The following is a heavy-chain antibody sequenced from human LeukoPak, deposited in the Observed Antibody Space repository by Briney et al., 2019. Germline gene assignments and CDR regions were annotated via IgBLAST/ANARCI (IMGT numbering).Heavy chain of an antibody. V-gene: IGHV1-69*05. CDR1: GGTFSSYA. D-gene: IGHD4-11*01. CDR3: ARKATVTTMENYYYGMDV. CDR2: IIPIFGTA. J-gene: IGHJ6*02. Sequence: ASVKVSCKASGGTFSSYAISWVRQAPGQGLEWMGGIIPIFGTANYAQKLQGRVTMTTDTSTSTAYMELRSLRSDDTAVYYCARKATVTTMENYYYGMDVWGQGTTVTVSS.